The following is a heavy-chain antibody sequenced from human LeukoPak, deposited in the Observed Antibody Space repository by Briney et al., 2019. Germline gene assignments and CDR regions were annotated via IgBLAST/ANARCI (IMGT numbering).Heavy chain of an antibody. CDR3: ARTYERKYYFDF. CDR2: IYHSGST. CDR1: GGSISSYY. D-gene: IGHD1-1*01. J-gene: IGHJ4*02. Sequence: SETLSLTCTVSGGSISSYYWSWIRQPPGKGLEWIGYIYHSGSTYYNPSLKSRVTMSVDKSKNQFSLKVTSVTAADTAMYHCARTYERKYYFDFWGQGTLVTVSS. V-gene: IGHV4-59*04.